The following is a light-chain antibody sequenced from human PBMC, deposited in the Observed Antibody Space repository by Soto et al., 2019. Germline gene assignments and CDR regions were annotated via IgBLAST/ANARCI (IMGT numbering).Light chain of an antibody. CDR2: XAS. J-gene: IGKJ1*01. CDR1: QSISTF. V-gene: IGKV3-15*01. CDR3: QQHNNWPRT. Sequence: ELVMTQSPATPSVAPGERATRSCRASQSISTFLAWYQQKPGQAPRLLIYXASXRATGIPARFSGSGSGTEFTLTISSLQSEDFAVYYCQQHNNWPRTFGQGTKVDIK.